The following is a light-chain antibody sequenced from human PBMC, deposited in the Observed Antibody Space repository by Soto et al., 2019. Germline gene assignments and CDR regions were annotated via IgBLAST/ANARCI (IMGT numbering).Light chain of an antibody. CDR2: DAS. CDR3: PQYENLPT. J-gene: IGKJ5*01. Sequence: DIQRTQSPSSVSASVGDRVTISCQASQNINNYFNWYQQKPGRAPKLLIYDASNLEAGVPSRFRGSGSGTDFTFTISRLQPEDIATYYCPQYENLPTVGQGTRLEIK. V-gene: IGKV1-33*01. CDR1: QNINNY.